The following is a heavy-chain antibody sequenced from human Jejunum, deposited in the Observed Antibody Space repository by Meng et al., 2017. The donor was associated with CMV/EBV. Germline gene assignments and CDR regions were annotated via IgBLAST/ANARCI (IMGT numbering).Heavy chain of an antibody. D-gene: IGHD5-24*01. CDR3: AKGLGDGLSQEYNFDC. V-gene: IGHV3-23*03. J-gene: IGHJ4*02. CDR1: TFSTYA. Sequence: TFSTYAVNGVRQAPGKGLEWVSVIYSGGSSTYYAESVKGRFTISRDNSKNTLFLQMNSLRAEDTAVYYCAKGLGDGLSQEYNFDCWGQGTLVTVSS. CDR2: IYSGGSST.